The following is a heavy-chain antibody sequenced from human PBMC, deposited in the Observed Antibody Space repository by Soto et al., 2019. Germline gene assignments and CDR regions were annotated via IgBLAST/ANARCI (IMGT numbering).Heavy chain of an antibody. V-gene: IGHV4-31*03. Sequence: SETLSLTCTFSGGSISSGGYYLSWIRQHPGKGLEWIGYIYYSGSTYYNPSLKSRVTISVDTSKNQFSLKLSSVTAADTAVFYCAREGSSSLVGFEPWGQGTLVTVSS. CDR3: AREGSSSLVGFEP. J-gene: IGHJ5*02. D-gene: IGHD6-6*01. CDR2: IYYSGST. CDR1: GGSISSGGYY.